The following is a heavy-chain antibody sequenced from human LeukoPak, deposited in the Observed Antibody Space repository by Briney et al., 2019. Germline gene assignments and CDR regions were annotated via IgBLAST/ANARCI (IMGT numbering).Heavy chain of an antibody. D-gene: IGHD1-26*01. CDR1: GFTFSSSA. V-gene: IGHV3-64D*09. J-gene: IGHJ4*02. Sequence: GGSLRLSCSASGFTFSSSAMHWVRQAPGKGLEYVSGINDNGRATHYGVSLKGRFTISRDNSKNTLYLQMSTLTTEDTAIYYCVNDVSGSYTFDYWGQGTLVTVSS. CDR3: VNDVSGSYTFDY. CDR2: INDNGRAT.